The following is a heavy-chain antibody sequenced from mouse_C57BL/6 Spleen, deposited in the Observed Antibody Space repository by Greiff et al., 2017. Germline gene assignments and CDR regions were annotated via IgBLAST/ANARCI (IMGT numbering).Heavy chain of an antibody. CDR1: GYTFTSYW. V-gene: IGHV1-55*01. Sequence: QVQLQQPGAELVKPGASVKMSCKASGYTFTSYWITWVKQRPGQGLEWIGDIYPGSGSTNYNEKFKSKATLTVDTSSSTAYMQLSSLTSEDSAVYNCARTPTYYGSGYRYFDVWGTGTTVTVSS. CDR3: ARTPTYYGSGYRYFDV. CDR2: IYPGSGST. J-gene: IGHJ1*03. D-gene: IGHD1-1*01.